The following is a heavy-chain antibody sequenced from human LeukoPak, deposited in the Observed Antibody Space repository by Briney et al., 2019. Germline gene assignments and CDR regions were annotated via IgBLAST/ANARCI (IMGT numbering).Heavy chain of an antibody. V-gene: IGHV3-33*06. CDR1: GFTLSSYG. CDR2: IWYDGSNK. Sequence: PGRSLRLSCAASGFTLSSYGMHWVRQAPGKGLEWVAVIWYDGSNKYYADSVKGRFTISRDNSKNTLYLQMNSLRAEDTAVYYCAKSMVVDRNYYYYMDVWGKGTTVTVSS. CDR3: AKSMVVDRNYYYYMDV. J-gene: IGHJ6*03. D-gene: IGHD2-15*01.